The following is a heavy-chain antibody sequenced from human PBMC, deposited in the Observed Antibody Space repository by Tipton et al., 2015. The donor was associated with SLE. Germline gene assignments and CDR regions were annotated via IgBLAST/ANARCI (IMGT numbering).Heavy chain of an antibody. CDR3: ARGIAGYYYYCYMDV. D-gene: IGHD1-20*01. J-gene: IGHJ6*03. V-gene: IGHV4-59*02. CDR2: ISSRGPT. CDR1: GASVSQYY. Sequence: TLSLTCTVSGASVSQYYWCWVRQSPGKELEWIGYISSRGPTNFSPSLRGRVVISRDTSRNQVSLKLNSVTAADTAVYYCARGIAGYYYYCYMDVWGKGTTVTVSS.